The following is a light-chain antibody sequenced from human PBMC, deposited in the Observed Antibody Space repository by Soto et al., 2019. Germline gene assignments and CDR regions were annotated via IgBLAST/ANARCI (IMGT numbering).Light chain of an antibody. CDR2: GTS. CDR3: QQSYTTPRT. CDR1: QNINTY. V-gene: IGKV1-39*01. Sequence: IQMTQSPSSLSASVGDRVTITCRASQNINTYLNWYQQKPGKALKLLIYGTSSLQSGVPSRFSGSGSGTDFTLTISSLQPEDFATYYCQQSYTTPRTFGQGTKVDIK. J-gene: IGKJ1*01.